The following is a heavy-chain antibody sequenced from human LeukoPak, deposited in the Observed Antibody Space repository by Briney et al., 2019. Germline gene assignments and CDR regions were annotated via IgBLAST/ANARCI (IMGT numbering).Heavy chain of an antibody. D-gene: IGHD3-16*02. CDR1: GYTFTNYA. CDR3: ARALDSLGGLSLPDY. J-gene: IGHJ4*02. Sequence: GASVKVSCEASGYTFTNYALNWVRQAPGQGLEFMGWIHPSTGNPSYAQGFSGRFVFSLDTSVTTTYLQISDLKAEDTAVYFCARALDSLGGLSLPDYWGQGTLVTVSS. CDR2: IHPSTGNP. V-gene: IGHV7-4-1*02.